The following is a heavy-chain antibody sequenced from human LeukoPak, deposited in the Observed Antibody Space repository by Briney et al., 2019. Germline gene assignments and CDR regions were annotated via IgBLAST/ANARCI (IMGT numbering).Heavy chain of an antibody. Sequence: GGSLRLSCAASGFTFSSYSMNWVRRAPGEGLVWVSRIKSDGSDTSYADSVKGRFTISRDNAKNTLYLQMNSLRAEDTAVYYCARGFWTGVEYWGQGALVTVSS. V-gene: IGHV3-74*01. CDR1: GFTFSSYS. CDR2: IKSDGSDT. J-gene: IGHJ4*02. CDR3: ARGFWTGVEY. D-gene: IGHD3/OR15-3a*01.